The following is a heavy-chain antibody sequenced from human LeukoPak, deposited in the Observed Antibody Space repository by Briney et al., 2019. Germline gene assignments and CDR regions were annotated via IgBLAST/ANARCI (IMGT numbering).Heavy chain of an antibody. CDR3: ARDRVIAAAGRGFGYYYYGMDV. V-gene: IGHV6-1*01. CDR1: GDSVSSNSAA. J-gene: IGHJ6*02. D-gene: IGHD6-13*01. Sequence: SQTLSLTCAISGDSVSSNSAAWNWIRQSPSRGLEWLGRTYYRSKWYNDYAVSVKSRITINPDTSKNQFSLQLNSVTPEDTAVYYCARDRVIAAAGRGFGYYYYGMDVWGQGTTVTVSS. CDR2: TYYRSKWYN.